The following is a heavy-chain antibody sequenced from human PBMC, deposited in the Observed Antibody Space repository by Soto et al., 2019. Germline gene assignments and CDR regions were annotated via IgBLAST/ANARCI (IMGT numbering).Heavy chain of an antibody. CDR3: ARSLFIAATDTEPFDS. J-gene: IGHJ4*02. D-gene: IGHD6-13*01. CDR1: GFTFSSYA. Sequence: PGGSLRLSCAASGFTFSSYAMSWVRQAPGKGLEWVSAISGGGNDRFYADSVKGWFTISRDNSKNTLYLHMNSLRAEDTAVHYCARSLFIAATDTEPFDSWGQGTLVTVSS. V-gene: IGHV3-23*01. CDR2: ISGGGNDR.